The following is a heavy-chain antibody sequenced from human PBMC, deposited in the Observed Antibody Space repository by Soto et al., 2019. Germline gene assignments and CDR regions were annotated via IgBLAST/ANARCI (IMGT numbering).Heavy chain of an antibody. D-gene: IGHD6-13*01. CDR3: ARVFQQRLVLGGFDY. CDR1: GFTFSAYW. J-gene: IGHJ4*02. Sequence: VQLVESGGDLVQPGGSLRLSCAASGFTFSAYWMTWVRQAPGKGLEWVANIKQDGTERYFVDSVKGRFSISRDNAKNSLYLEMNSLRAEDTAVYYCARVFQQRLVLGGFDYWGRGTLVTVSS. V-gene: IGHV3-7*01. CDR2: IKQDGTER.